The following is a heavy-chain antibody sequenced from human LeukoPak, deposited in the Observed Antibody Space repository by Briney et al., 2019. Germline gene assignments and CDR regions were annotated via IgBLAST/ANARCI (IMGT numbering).Heavy chain of an antibody. CDR2: IKQDGSEK. CDR3: ASSRYCGGDCLDAFDI. Sequence: GGSLRLSCAASGFTFSSYWMSWVRQAPGKGLEWVANIKQDGSEKYYVDSVKGRFTISRDNAKNSLYLQMNSLRAEDTAVYYCASSRYCGGDCLDAFDIWGQGTMVTVSS. V-gene: IGHV3-7*01. CDR1: GFTFSSYW. J-gene: IGHJ3*02. D-gene: IGHD2-21*02.